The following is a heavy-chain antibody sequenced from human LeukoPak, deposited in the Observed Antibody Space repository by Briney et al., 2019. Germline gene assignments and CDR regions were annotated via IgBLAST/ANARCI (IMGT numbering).Heavy chain of an antibody. CDR1: GYSISTYF. CDR3: ARVSRGNSVGGDY. CDR2: IYYSGST. J-gene: IGHJ4*02. Sequence: SETLSLTCTVSGYSISTYFWSWIRQPPGKGLEWIGYIYYSGSTNYNPSLKSRVTISLDTSKNQFSLKLSSVTAADTAMYYCARVSRGNSVGGDYWGQGTLVTVSS. D-gene: IGHD4-23*01. V-gene: IGHV4-59*01.